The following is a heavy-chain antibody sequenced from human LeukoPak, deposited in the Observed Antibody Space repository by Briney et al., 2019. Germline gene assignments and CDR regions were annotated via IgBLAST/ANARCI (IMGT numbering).Heavy chain of an antibody. J-gene: IGHJ3*02. CDR2: IWYDGSNK. V-gene: IGHV3-33*06. CDR3: AKSDYYDSSGYLHDAFDI. CDR1: GFTFSSYG. D-gene: IGHD3-22*01. Sequence: GRSLRLSCAASGFTFSSYGMHWVRQAPGKGLEWVAVIWYDGSNKYYADSVKGRFTISRGNSKNTLYLQMNSLRAEDTAVYYCAKSDYYDSSGYLHDAFDIWGQGTMVTVSS.